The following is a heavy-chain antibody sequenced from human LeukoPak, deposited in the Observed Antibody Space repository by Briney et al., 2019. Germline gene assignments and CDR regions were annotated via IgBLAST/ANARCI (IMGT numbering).Heavy chain of an antibody. D-gene: IGHD2-21*01. CDR1: GFTFSSYS. J-gene: IGHJ4*02. CDR2: ISSSSSYI. Sequence: GGSLRLSCAASGFTFSSYSMNWVRQAPGKGLEWASSISSSSSYIYYADSVKGRFTISRDNAKNSLYLQMNSLRAEDTAVYYCARMIGGGLFDYWGQGTLVTVSS. CDR3: ARMIGGGLFDY. V-gene: IGHV3-21*01.